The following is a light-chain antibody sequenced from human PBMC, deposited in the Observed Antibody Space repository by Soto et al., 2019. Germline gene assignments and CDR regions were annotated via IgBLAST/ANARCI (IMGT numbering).Light chain of an antibody. V-gene: IGKV4-1*01. J-gene: IGKJ1*01. CDR1: QSLLSSSDNRNY. CDR2: WAS. CDR3: QQYYNTPRT. Sequence: DVVMTQSPDSLALSLGERATINCKSSQSLLSSSDNRNYLAWFQQKVGQPPKLLIRWASTRESGVPDRFSASGSATDFTLTISSLQAEDVAVYYCQQYYNTPRTFGHGTKVEIK.